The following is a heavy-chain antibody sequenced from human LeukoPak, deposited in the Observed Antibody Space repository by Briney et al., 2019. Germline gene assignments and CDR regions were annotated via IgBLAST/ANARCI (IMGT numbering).Heavy chain of an antibody. CDR3: ARDDCSGASCFWRFDP. CDR2: TYYRSKWYN. V-gene: IGHV6-1*01. Sequence: SQTLSLNCAISGDSVSSNSVAWNWIRQSPLRGLEWLGRTYYRSKWYNDYAVSVKSRITINPDTSKNQFSLQLNSVTPEDTAVYYCARDDCSGASCFWRFDPWGQGTLVTVSS. D-gene: IGHD2-15*01. J-gene: IGHJ5*02. CDR1: GDSVSSNSVA.